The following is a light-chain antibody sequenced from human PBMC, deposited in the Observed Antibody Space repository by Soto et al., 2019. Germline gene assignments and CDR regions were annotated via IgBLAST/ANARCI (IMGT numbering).Light chain of an antibody. Sequence: QSALTQPRSVSWSPGQSVTISCTGTSSDVGAYNYVSWYQQHPAKAPNLMIYDVSKRPSGVPDRFSGSKSGNTASLTISGLQAEDEGDYYCCSYTNSAYVFGTGTKLTVL. CDR3: CSYTNSAYV. CDR2: DVS. CDR1: SSDVGAYNY. J-gene: IGLJ1*01. V-gene: IGLV2-11*01.